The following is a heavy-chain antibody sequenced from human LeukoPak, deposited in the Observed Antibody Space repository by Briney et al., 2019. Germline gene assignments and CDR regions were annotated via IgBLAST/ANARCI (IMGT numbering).Heavy chain of an antibody. CDR2: ISYDGSNK. D-gene: IGHD6-13*01. J-gene: IGHJ4*02. CDR3: TSLQISSWGWAFDN. Sequence: GGSLRLSCAASGFPFSDYGMYWVRQAPGKGLEWLAVISYDGSNKYYADSVKGRFTISRDDSKNTAYLQMNSLKTEDTAVYYCTSLQISSWGWAFDNWGLGTLVTVSS. V-gene: IGHV3-30*03. CDR1: GFPFSDYG.